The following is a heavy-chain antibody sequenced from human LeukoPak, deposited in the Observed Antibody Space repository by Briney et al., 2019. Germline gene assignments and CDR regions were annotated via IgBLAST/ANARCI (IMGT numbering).Heavy chain of an antibody. Sequence: PSETLSLTCTVSGGSISSYYWSWIRQPPGKGLEWIGYICYGGSTNYNPSLKSRVTISVDTSKNQFSLKLSSVTAADTAVYYCARRSSSSWDFDYWGQGTLVTVSS. V-gene: IGHV4-59*08. CDR2: ICYGGST. CDR1: GGSISSYY. J-gene: IGHJ4*02. CDR3: ARRSSSSWDFDY. D-gene: IGHD6-13*01.